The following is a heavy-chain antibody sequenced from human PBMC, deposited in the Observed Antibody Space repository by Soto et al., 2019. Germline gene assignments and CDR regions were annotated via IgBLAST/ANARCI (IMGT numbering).Heavy chain of an antibody. J-gene: IGHJ6*02. CDR2: INPSGGSS. CDR3: ARDLSFIGSSGWGTDYYYYGMDV. V-gene: IGHV1-46*01. D-gene: IGHD3-22*01. Sequence: VSVQLCCKASGYTFTSYYMQWVRQASGQGLERIGIINPSGGSSSYAQKFQRSATMTRDTSTSTAYMELSSLRSEDTAVYYCARDLSFIGSSGWGTDYYYYGMDVWGQGTTVTVSS. CDR1: GYTFTSYY.